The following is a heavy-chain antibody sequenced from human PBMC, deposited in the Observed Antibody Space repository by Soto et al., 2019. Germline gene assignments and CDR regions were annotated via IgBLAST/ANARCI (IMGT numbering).Heavy chain of an antibody. CDR3: AADRMSGGMDV. V-gene: IGHV1-58*01. CDR1: GFTFTTSA. J-gene: IGHJ6*02. Sequence: SVKVSCKASGFTFTTSAVQWVRQARGQRLEWIGWIVVGSGDTKYAQKFQERVTITRDMSTSTAYMELSSLKSEDTAVYYCAADRMSGGMDVWGQGTTVTVSS. D-gene: IGHD3-3*01. CDR2: IVVGSGDT.